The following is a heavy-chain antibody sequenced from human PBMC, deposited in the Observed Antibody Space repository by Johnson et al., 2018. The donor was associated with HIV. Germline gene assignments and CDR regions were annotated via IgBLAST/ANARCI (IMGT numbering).Heavy chain of an antibody. CDR3: VRENDLVPVAGTI. V-gene: IGHV3-20*04. Sequence: VQLVESGGGLVKPGGSLRLSCEASGFKFDDYGMSWVRQAPGKGLEWVSGINWNGGNTYYADSVTGRFTISRDNSRNTLYLQMNSLRVEDTAVYYCVRENDLVPVAGTIWGQGTMVTVSS. J-gene: IGHJ3*02. CDR1: GFKFDDYG. CDR2: INWNGGNT. D-gene: IGHD6-19*01.